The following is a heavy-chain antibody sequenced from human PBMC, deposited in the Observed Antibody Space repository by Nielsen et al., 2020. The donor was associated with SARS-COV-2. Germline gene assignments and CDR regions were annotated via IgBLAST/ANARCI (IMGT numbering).Heavy chain of an antibody. CDR3: ARAPDVDVLTGDYPDGFDV. D-gene: IGHD3-9*01. CDR2: IDHSGAA. V-gene: IGHV4-34*01. CDR1: DGSFSGYC. Sequence: SETLSLTCAVYDGSFSGYCWSWIRQPPGKGLEWIGEIDHSGAATLNPSLKGRVTVSVNPSKNQFSLKMTFMTAADTAVYYCARAPDVDVLTGDYPDGFDVWGQGTGVTVS. J-gene: IGHJ3*01.